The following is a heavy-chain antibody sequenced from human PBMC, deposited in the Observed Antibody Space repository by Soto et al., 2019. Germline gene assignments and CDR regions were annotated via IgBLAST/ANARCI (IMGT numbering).Heavy chain of an antibody. CDR2: LSGSGDST. J-gene: IGHJ4*02. V-gene: IGHV3-23*01. D-gene: IGHD2-15*01. CDR1: GFTFSMYA. CDR3: AKGSGMSSFYCSGGTCPFDN. Sequence: GGSLRLSCAASGFTFSMYAMNWVRQAPGKGLEWVSTLSGSGDSTYYADSVQGRFTISRDNSKNTLYLQMNSLRAEDTAVYYCAKGSGMSSFYCSGGTCPFDNWGQGALVTVSS.